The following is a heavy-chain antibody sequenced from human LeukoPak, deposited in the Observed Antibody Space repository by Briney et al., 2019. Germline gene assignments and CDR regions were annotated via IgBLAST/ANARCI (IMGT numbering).Heavy chain of an antibody. J-gene: IGHJ5*02. CDR1: GVSISSGDYY. CDR3: ARFYPPTHPFDP. V-gene: IGHV4-30-4*08. D-gene: IGHD2/OR15-2a*01. CDR2: IYYSGST. Sequence: SQTLSLTCTVSGVSISSGDYYWSWIRQPPGKGLEWIGYIYYSGSTYYNPSLKSRVTISVDTSKNQFSLKLSSVTAADTAVYCCARFYPPTHPFDPWGQGTLVTVSS.